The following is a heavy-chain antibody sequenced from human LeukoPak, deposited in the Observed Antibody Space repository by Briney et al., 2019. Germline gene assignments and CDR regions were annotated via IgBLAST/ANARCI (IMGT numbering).Heavy chain of an antibody. CDR1: GFTFTTYT. CDR2: ISSSSSYI. V-gene: IGHV3-21*01. J-gene: IGHJ4*02. D-gene: IGHD4-17*01. CDR3: ARDLYGDYSFDY. Sequence: GGSLRLSCEASGFTFTTYTMNWVRQAPGKGLEWVSSISSSSSYIYYADSVKGRFTISRDNAKNSLYLQMNSLRAEDTAVYYCARDLYGDYSFDYWGQGTLVTVSS.